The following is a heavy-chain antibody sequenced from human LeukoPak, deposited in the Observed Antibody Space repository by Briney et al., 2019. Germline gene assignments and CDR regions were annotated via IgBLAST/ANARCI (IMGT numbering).Heavy chain of an antibody. CDR1: GFTFSSYA. CDR2: ISGSGGST. D-gene: IGHD3-22*01. Sequence: PGGSLRLSCAASGFTFSSYAMSWVRQAPGKGLEWVSAISGSGGSTYYADSVKGRFTISRDNSKNTLYLQMNSLRAEDTAVYYCAKAPITYYYDSSGYYFDYWGQGTLVTVSS. J-gene: IGHJ4*02. CDR3: AKAPITYYYDSSGYYFDY. V-gene: IGHV3-23*01.